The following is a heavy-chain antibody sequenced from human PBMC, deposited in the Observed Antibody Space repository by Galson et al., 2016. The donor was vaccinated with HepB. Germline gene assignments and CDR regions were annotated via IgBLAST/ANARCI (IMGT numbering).Heavy chain of an antibody. Sequence: SVKVSCKASGYTFPNNNMHWVRQAPGQGLEWMGIIFDDGRPNRYAQKFQGRVTMTRDTSTSSVYMELSSLRSVDTAMYYCASEHDPTYWFDPWGQGTLVTVSS. J-gene: IGHJ5*02. CDR1: GYTFPNNN. CDR3: ASEHDPTYWFDP. CDR2: IFDDGRPN. V-gene: IGHV1-46*01.